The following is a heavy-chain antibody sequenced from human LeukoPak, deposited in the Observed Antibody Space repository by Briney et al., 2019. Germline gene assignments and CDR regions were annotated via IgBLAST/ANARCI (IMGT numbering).Heavy chain of an antibody. V-gene: IGHV1-69*13. Sequence: SVKVSCKASGGTFSSYAISWVRQAPGQGLEWMGGIIPIFGTANYAQKFQGRVTITADESTSTAYMELSSLRSEDTAVYYCASGGGYSGYDWFDYWDQGTLVTVSS. CDR3: ASGGGYSGYDWFDY. CDR1: GGTFSSYA. D-gene: IGHD5-12*01. CDR2: IIPIFGTA. J-gene: IGHJ4*02.